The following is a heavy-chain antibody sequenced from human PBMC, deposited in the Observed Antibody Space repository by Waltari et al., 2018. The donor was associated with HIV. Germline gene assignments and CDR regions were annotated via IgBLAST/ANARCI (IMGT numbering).Heavy chain of an antibody. CDR3: ARDYSGTYADFDY. Sequence: EVQLVESGGGLVQPGGYLRLHCPASGFPFRSHSMNWVRQAQGKGLEWVSYISSSGSTIYYADSVRGRFTISRDNAKNSLYLQLNSLRAEDTAVYYCARDYSGTYADFDYWGQGTLVTVSS. D-gene: IGHD1-26*01. V-gene: IGHV3-48*01. CDR1: GFPFRSHS. CDR2: ISSSGSTI. J-gene: IGHJ4*02.